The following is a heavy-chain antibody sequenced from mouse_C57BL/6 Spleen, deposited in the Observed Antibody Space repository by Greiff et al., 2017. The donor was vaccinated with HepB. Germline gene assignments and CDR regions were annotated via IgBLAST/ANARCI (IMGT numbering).Heavy chain of an antibody. D-gene: IGHD1-1*01. J-gene: IGHJ2*01. CDR2: INYDGSST. CDR1: GFTFSDYY. Sequence: EVKLVESEGGLVQPGSSMKLSCTASGFTFSDYYMAWVRQVPEKGLEWVANINYDGSSTYYLDSLKSRFIISRDNAKNILYLQMSSLKSEDTATYYCARAPVEDYFDYWGQGTTLTVSS. V-gene: IGHV5-16*01. CDR3: ARAPVEDYFDY.